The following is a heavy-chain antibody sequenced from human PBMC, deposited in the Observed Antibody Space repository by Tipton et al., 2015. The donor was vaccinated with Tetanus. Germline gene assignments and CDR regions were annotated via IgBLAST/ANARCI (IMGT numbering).Heavy chain of an antibody. V-gene: IGHV4-39*07. D-gene: IGHD5-12*01. Sequence: GLVKPSETLSLICGVSGDAMTRGTYYWGWIRQPPGRGLEWIGNIYYSGTTYYNESLKSRVTISIDMSKNQFSLNLRSVITADTAVYYCARANNDYPKKGPFDYWGQGILVTVSS. CDR1: GDAMTRGTYY. J-gene: IGHJ4*02. CDR2: IYYSGTT. CDR3: ARANNDYPKKGPFDY.